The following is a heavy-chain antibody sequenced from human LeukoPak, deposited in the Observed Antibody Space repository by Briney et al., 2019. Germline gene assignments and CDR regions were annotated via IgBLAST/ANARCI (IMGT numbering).Heavy chain of an antibody. CDR2: ISSSSLYI. D-gene: IGHD3-10*01. CDR3: ASRPLSFYGSGITGGWFDP. J-gene: IGHJ5*02. Sequence: GGSLRLSCAASGFTFSSYGMTWVRQAPGKGLEWVSSISSSSLYIYYADSVKGRFTISRDNAKNSLFLQMNSLRAEDTAAYYCASRPLSFYGSGITGGWFDPWGQGTLVTVSS. V-gene: IGHV3-21*01. CDR1: GFTFSSYG.